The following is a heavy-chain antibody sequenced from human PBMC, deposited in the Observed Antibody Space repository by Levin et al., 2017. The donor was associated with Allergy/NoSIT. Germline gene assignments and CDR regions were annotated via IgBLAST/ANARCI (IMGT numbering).Heavy chain of an antibody. D-gene: IGHD7-27*01. V-gene: IGHV3-30*18. CDR1: GFTFSSYG. CDR3: ANGDGPFDY. CDR2: ISYDGSNK. J-gene: IGHJ4*02. Sequence: PGGSLRLSCAASGFTFSSYGMHWVRQAPGKGLEWVAVISYDGSNKYYADSVKGRFTISRDNSKNTLYLQMNSLRAEDTAVYYCANGDGPFDYWGQGTLVTVSS.